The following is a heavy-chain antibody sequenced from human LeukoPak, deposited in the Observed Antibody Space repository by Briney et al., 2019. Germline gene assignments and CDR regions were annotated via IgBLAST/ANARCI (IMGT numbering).Heavy chain of an antibody. J-gene: IGHJ4*02. V-gene: IGHV4-34*01. CDR1: GFSFSNYA. Sequence: GSLRLSCAASGFSFSNYAMSWVRQAPGKGLEWIGEVNLQGSTNYNPSLMGRVAISVDTSENHISLQLTSVTAADTAVYYCAREGGPYRPLDYSGQGTLVTVSS. CDR3: AREGGPYRPLDY. CDR2: VNLQGST.